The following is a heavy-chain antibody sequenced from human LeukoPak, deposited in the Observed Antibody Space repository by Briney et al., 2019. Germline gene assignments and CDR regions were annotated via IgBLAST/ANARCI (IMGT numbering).Heavy chain of an antibody. CDR1: GGSISTYY. J-gene: IGHJ4*02. D-gene: IGHD2/OR15-2a*01. CDR2: IYYSGST. V-gene: IGHV4-59*01. Sequence: PSETLSLTCTVSGGSISTYYWSWIRQPPGKGLEWIGYIYYSGSTIYNPSLKSRVTISLDTSKNQFSLKLNSVTAADTAVYYCARDDRGGNLGYWGQGTLVTVSS. CDR3: ARDDRGGNLGY.